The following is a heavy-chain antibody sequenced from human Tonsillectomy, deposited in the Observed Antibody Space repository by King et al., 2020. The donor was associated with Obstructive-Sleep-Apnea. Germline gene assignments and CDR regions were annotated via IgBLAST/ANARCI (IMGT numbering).Heavy chain of an antibody. J-gene: IGHJ4*02. Sequence: QLQESGPGLVKPSQTLSLTCTASVGSISSGDFSWSGIRQPPGKGLAWMGYIYYSGTTSSNPSLKSRITMSVDTSKNQFSLKLNFVTAADTAVYYRVSLTEEEAIIDYWGQGTLVTVSS. CDR3: VSLTEEEAIIDY. CDR2: IYYSGTT. V-gene: IGHV4-30-4*01. CDR1: VGSISSGDFS. D-gene: IGHD7-27*01.